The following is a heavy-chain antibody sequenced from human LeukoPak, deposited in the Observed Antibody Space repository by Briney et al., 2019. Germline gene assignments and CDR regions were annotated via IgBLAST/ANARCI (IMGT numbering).Heavy chain of an antibody. J-gene: IGHJ5*02. Sequence: GGSLRLSCAASGFSFSSYTMNWFRQAPGKGLEWVSAINGGGSNTFYAGSVRGRFTISRDNSKNTLYLQMNSLRAEDTAVYYCAKDRGVHYYGSERGLYNWFDPWGQGTLVTVSS. D-gene: IGHD3-10*01. V-gene: IGHV3-23*01. CDR3: AKDRGVHYYGSERGLYNWFDP. CDR2: INGGGSNT. CDR1: GFSFSSYT.